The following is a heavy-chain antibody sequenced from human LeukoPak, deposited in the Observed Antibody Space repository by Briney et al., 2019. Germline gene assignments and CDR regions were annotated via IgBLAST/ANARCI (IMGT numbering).Heavy chain of an antibody. D-gene: IGHD6-6*01. CDR3: AREASYSSSSGVDY. V-gene: IGHV3-30-3*01. CDR1: GFTFSSYA. Sequence: GGSLRLSCAASGFTFSSYAMHWVRQAPGKGLEWVAVISYDGSNKYYADSVKGRFTISRDNSKNTLYLQMNSLRAEDTAVYYCAREASYSSSSGVDYWGQGTLVTVSS. CDR2: ISYDGSNK. J-gene: IGHJ4*02.